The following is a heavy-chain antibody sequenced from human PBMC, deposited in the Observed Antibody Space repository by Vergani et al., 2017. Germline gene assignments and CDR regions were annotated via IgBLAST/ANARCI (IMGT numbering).Heavy chain of an antibody. V-gene: IGHV1-46*01. J-gene: IGHJ3*02. CDR2: INPSGGST. D-gene: IGHD5-24*01. Sequence: QVQLVQSGAEVKKPGASVKVSCKASGYTFTSYYMHWVRQAPGQGLEWMGIINPSGGSTSYAQKFQGRVTITADESTSTAYMELSSLRSEDTAVYYCARASLEMATITAFDIWGQGTMVTVSS. CDR1: GYTFTSYY. CDR3: ARASLEMATITAFDI.